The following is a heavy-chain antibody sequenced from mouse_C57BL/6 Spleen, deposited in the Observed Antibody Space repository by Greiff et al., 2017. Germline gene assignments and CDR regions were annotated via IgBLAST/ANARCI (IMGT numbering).Heavy chain of an antibody. V-gene: IGHV1-81*01. CDR3: ARWSTTVDWYFDV. CDR1: GYTFTSYG. CDR2: IYPRSGNT. J-gene: IGHJ1*03. Sequence: QVQLQQSGAELARPGASVKLSCKASGYTFTSYGISWVKQRTGQGLEWIGEIYPRSGNTYYNEKFKGKATLTADKSSSTAYMELRSLTSEDSAVYFCARWSTTVDWYFDVWGTGTTVTVSS. D-gene: IGHD1-1*01.